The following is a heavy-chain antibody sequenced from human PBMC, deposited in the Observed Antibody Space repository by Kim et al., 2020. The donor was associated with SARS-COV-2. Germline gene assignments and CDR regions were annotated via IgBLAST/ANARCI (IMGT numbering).Heavy chain of an antibody. Sequence: SETLSLTCTVSGGSISSYYWSWIRQPPGKGLEWIGYIYYSGSTNYNPSLKSRVTISVDTSKNQFSLKLSSVTAADTAVYYCASHGTPAHGIYYYYGMDVWGQGTTVTVSS. CDR3: ASHGTPAHGIYYYYGMDV. CDR1: GGSISSYY. CDR2: IYYSGST. V-gene: IGHV4-59*08. J-gene: IGHJ6*02.